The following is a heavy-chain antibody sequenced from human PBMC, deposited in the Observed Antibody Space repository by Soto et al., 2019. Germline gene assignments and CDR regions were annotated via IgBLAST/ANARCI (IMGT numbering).Heavy chain of an antibody. Sequence: QVQLQESGPGLVKPSETLSLTCTVSGGSISSYYWSWIRQPPGKGLELIGYSSYSGSTNYNPSLKSRVNIAVDMSKHQFSLKLSSVTAADTTVYSCARDAMTTVIPYYYYVAMDVWGQATTVTFPS. D-gene: IGHD4-17*01. J-gene: IGHJ6*02. CDR2: SSYSGST. CDR3: ARDAMTTVIPYYYYVAMDV. V-gene: IGHV4-59*01. CDR1: GGSISSYY.